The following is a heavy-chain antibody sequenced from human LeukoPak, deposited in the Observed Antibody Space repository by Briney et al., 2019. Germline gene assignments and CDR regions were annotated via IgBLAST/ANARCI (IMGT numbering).Heavy chain of an antibody. Sequence: SQTLSLTCVISGDSVSSNSAAWNWIRQSPSRGLEWLGRTYYRSKWYNDYAVSVKSRITINPDTSKSQFSLQLNSVTPEDTAVYYCARDPPPTGRNWFDPWGQGTLVTVSS. CDR3: ARDPPPTGRNWFDP. J-gene: IGHJ5*02. CDR2: TYYRSKWYN. V-gene: IGHV6-1*01. CDR1: GDSVSSNSAA. D-gene: IGHD1-1*01.